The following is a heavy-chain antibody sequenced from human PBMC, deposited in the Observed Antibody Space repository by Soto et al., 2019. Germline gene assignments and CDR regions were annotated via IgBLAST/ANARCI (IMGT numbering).Heavy chain of an antibody. Sequence: SVKVSCKASGYIFTSYAISWVRQAPGQGLEWMGGIIPIFGTANYAQKFQGRVTITADESTSTAYMELSSLRSEDTAVYYCARDGGRVGYSYGPLSFDAFDIWGQGTMVTVSS. D-gene: IGHD5-18*01. V-gene: IGHV1-69*13. CDR2: IIPIFGTA. J-gene: IGHJ3*02. CDR1: GYIFTSYA. CDR3: ARDGGRVGYSYGPLSFDAFDI.